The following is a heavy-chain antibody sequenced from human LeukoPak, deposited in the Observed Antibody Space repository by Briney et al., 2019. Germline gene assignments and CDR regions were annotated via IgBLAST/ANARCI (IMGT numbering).Heavy chain of an antibody. CDR2: INTGNGNT. V-gene: IGHV1-3*04. CDR1: GYTFTNYA. D-gene: IGHD1/OR15-1a*01. Sequence: ASVKVSCKASGYTFTNYAMHWVRQAPGQRLEWMGWINTGNGNTKYSQKFQGGVTITRDTSATTAYMELSSLRSEDTAVYYCARNWNKKYYFDFWGQGTLVTVSS. J-gene: IGHJ4*02. CDR3: ARNWNKKYYFDF.